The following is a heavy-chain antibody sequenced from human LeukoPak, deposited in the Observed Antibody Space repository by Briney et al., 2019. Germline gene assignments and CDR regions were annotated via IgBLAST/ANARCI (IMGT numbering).Heavy chain of an antibody. Sequence: GGSLRLSCAASGFTFSSYSMNWVRQAPGKGLVWVSSISSSSSYIYYADSVKGRFTISRDNAKNSLYLQMNSLRAEDTAVYYCASSISSSSDYWGQGTLVTVSS. CDR2: ISSSSSYI. D-gene: IGHD6-13*01. J-gene: IGHJ4*02. V-gene: IGHV3-21*01. CDR3: ASSISSSSDY. CDR1: GFTFSSYS.